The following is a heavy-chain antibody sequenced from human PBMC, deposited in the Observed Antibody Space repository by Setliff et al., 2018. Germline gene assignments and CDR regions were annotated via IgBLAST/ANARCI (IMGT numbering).Heavy chain of an antibody. J-gene: IGHJ3*02. CDR2: IKQDGSEK. V-gene: IGHV3-7*01. D-gene: IGHD3-3*01. CDR1: GFTFSNYA. CDR3: ARDATYYDFWSDYSPDAFDI. Sequence: GGSLRLSCAASGFTFSNYAMNWVRQAPGKGLEWVANIKQDGSEKYYVDSVKGRFAISRDNAKNSLYLQMNSLRAEDTAMYYCARDATYYDFWSDYSPDAFDIWGQGTMVTVSS.